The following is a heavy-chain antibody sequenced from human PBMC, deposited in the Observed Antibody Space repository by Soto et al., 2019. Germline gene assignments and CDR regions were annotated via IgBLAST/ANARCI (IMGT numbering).Heavy chain of an antibody. CDR3: TRDASRDSSARGWFDP. D-gene: IGHD6-13*01. CDR1: GFTFRSFT. CDR2: ISSNSAYI. V-gene: IGHV3-21*01. Sequence: GGSLRLSCAASGFTFRSFTMNWVRRAPGKGLEWVSTISSNSAYIYYTDALRGRFTISRDSAKNSLHLQMNSLRAEDTAVYYCTRDASRDSSARGWFDPWGPGTLVTVSS. J-gene: IGHJ5*02.